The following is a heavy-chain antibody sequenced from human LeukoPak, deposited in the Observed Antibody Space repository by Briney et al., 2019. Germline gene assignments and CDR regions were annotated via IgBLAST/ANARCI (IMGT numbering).Heavy chain of an antibody. J-gene: IGHJ4*02. Sequence: GGSLRLSCTASGFIFSSYSMSWVRQAPGKGLEWVSAISGSGGSTYYADSVKGRFTISRDNSKNTLYLQMNSLRAEDTAVYYCATPFDDTPEFDYWGQGTLVTVSS. V-gene: IGHV3-23*01. CDR3: ATPFDDTPEFDY. CDR2: ISGSGGST. D-gene: IGHD3-9*01. CDR1: GFIFSSYS.